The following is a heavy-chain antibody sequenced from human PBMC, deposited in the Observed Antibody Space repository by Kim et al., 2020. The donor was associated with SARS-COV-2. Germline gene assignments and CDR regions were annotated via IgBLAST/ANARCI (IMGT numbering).Heavy chain of an antibody. J-gene: IGHJ3*02. CDR1: GFTFSAYD. CDR3: VRDRMGGAFDM. V-gene: IGHV3-48*02. Sequence: GGSLRLSCATSGFTFSAYDMNWVRLPPGKGLEWLSFITKSSTTIYYADSVEGRFTISRDNAKNSLFLQMNSLRDEDTGVYYCVRDRMGGAFDMWGQGTMVTVSS. CDR2: ITKSSTTI. D-gene: IGHD3-16*01.